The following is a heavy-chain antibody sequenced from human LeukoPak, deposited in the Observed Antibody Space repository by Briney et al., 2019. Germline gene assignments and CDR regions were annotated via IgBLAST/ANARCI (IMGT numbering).Heavy chain of an antibody. CDR1: GGSFSGYY. D-gene: IGHD5-18*01. V-gene: IGHV3-21*01. J-gene: IGHJ3*02. CDR2: ISSSSSYI. CDR3: AKLSRDAFDI. Sequence: ETLSLTCAVYGGSFSGYYWSWIRQPPGKGLEWVSSISSSSSYIYYADSVKGRFTISRDNAKNSLYLQMNSLRAEDTAVYYCAKLSRDAFDIWGQGTMVTVSS.